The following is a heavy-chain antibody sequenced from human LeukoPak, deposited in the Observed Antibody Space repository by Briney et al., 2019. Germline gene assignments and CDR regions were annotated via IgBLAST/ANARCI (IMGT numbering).Heavy chain of an antibody. D-gene: IGHD3-9*01. CDR3: ANDYDILTGYPTFDY. V-gene: IGHV3-23*01. J-gene: IGHJ4*02. CDR1: GFTFSSYA. CDR2: ISGSGGST. Sequence: GGSLRLSCAASGFTFSSYAMSWVRQAPGKGREWVSAISGSGGSTYYADSVKGRFTIPRDNSKNTLYLQMNSLRAEDTAVYYCANDYDILTGYPTFDYWGQGTLVTVSS.